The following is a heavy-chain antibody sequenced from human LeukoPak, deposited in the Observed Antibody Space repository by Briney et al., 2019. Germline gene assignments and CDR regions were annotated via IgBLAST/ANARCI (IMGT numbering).Heavy chain of an antibody. CDR1: GFTFSSYA. J-gene: IGHJ4*02. CDR3: VGYSSSPLDY. CDR2: ISSNGGST. Sequence: GSLRLSCSASGFTFSSYAMHWVRQAPGQGLEYVSAISSNGGSTYYADSVKGRFTISRDNSKNTLYLQMSSLRAGDTAVYYCVGYSSSPLDYWGQGTLVTVSS. D-gene: IGHD6-13*01. V-gene: IGHV3-64D*06.